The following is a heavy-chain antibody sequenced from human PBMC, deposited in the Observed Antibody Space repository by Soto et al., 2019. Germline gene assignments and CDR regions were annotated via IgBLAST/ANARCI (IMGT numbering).Heavy chain of an antibody. J-gene: IGHJ6*01. CDR2: IIPMFGTA. CDR1: GGTFSTYT. D-gene: IGHD2-2*01. Sequence: QVQLVQSWAEVMKPGSSVNVSCKASGGTFSTYTINWVRQAPGQGLEWMGGIIPMFGTANYAQKVKGRVTITAEDYTTTAYMELSSLRAEDTAVYYCARRYCISTICHYYGMEFWGQGTTVTVSS. CDR3: ARRYCISTICHYYGMEF. V-gene: IGHV1-69*12.